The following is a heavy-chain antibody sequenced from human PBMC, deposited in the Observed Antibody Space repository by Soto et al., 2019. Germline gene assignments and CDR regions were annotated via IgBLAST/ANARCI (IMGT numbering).Heavy chain of an antibody. J-gene: IGHJ4*02. CDR3: ARGGIVAVPAALSSYHDYTNYRFDS. Sequence: QVQLAQSGAEVRKPGSSVKVSCGASGGSFSDFAFSWVRQAPGQGLDWMGGIIPMFAASKYAQRFQDRVTITADESTNTVYLALSSLTSDDTATYYCARGGIVAVPAALSSYHDYTNYRFDSWGQGTLVTVSS. V-gene: IGHV1-69*01. D-gene: IGHD2-15*01. CDR1: GGSFSDFA. CDR2: IIPMFAAS.